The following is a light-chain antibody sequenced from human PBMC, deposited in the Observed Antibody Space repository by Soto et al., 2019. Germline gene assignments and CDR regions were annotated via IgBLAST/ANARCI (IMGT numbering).Light chain of an antibody. CDR2: EDS. Sequence: QSALTQPPSASGAPGQSVTISCTGTSSDVGGHNYVYWYQQHPGKAPKIMIYEDSKRPSGVPDRLSGSKSGNTASLTVSGRQAEDEADYYCCSYAVSSSFVVFGGGTKVTV. V-gene: IGLV2-8*01. CDR1: SSDVGGHNY. J-gene: IGLJ2*01. CDR3: CSYAVSSSFVV.